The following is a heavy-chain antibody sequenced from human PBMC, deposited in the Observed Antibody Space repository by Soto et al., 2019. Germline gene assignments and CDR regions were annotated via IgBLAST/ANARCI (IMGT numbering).Heavy chain of an antibody. CDR3: ATVHSTSRSFDY. CDR2: TGLNGRTT. D-gene: IGHD6-6*01. CDR1: GFPFSMSA. V-gene: IGHV3-23*01. J-gene: IGHJ4*02. Sequence: GGSLRLSCAASGFPFSMSAMTWVRQAPGKGLEWVSTTGLNGRTTYYADSVKGRFTVSRDNTKNTLDLQMASLRAEDTAVYYCATVHSTSRSFDYWGQGTLVTVSS.